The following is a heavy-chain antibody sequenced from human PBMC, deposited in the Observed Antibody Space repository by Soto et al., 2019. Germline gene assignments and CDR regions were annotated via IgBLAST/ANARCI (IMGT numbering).Heavy chain of an antibody. CDR1: GGSFSGYY. J-gene: IGHJ6*02. V-gene: IGHV4-34*01. CDR2: INHSGST. CDR3: ARGMGAENTFYYYYGMDV. Sequence: QVQLQQWGAGLLKPSETLSLTCAVYGGSFSGYYWSWIRQPPGKGLEWIGEINHSGSTNYNPSLTSRVTISVDTSKNQFSLKLSSVTAADTAVYYCARGMGAENTFYYYYGMDVWGQGTTVTVSS. D-gene: IGHD3-16*01.